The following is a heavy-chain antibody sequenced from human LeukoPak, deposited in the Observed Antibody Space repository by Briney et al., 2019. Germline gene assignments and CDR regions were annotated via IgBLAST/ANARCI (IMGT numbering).Heavy chain of an antibody. CDR3: AKDSQRGFDYSNSREI. D-gene: IGHD4-11*01. J-gene: IGHJ4*02. Sequence: GGSLRLSCATSGFTFSHYGMHWVRQAPGKGLEWVAGIWSDGSNRYYGDPVKGRFTISRDNFQSTVYLQINSLRAEDTAVYYCAKDSQRGFDYSNSREIGGRGTLDSVS. V-gene: IGHV3-33*06. CDR2: IWSDGSNR. CDR1: GFTFSHYG.